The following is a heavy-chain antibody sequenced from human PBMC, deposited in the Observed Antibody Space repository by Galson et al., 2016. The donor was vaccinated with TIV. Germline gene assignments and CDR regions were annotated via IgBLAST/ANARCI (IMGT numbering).Heavy chain of an antibody. J-gene: IGHJ4*02. CDR3: ARVNWARAFDY. V-gene: IGHV1-2*02. CDR1: GYIFSNYY. D-gene: IGHD7-27*01. Sequence: SVKVSCKASGYIFSNYYIHWVRQAPGQGLEWLGWFNPDSGATQYAQKFQGRVTMTRDTSISTAYMELRRLTSDDTAVYYCARVNWARAFDYWGQGTQVTVSS. CDR2: FNPDSGAT.